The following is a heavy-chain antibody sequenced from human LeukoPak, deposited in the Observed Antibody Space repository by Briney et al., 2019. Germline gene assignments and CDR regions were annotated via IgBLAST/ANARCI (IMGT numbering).Heavy chain of an antibody. CDR1: EFTFSSYW. CDR3: AKQGYTYAIDY. V-gene: IGHV3-74*01. D-gene: IGHD5-18*01. J-gene: IGHJ4*02. CDR2: INTDGSST. Sequence: GGSLRLSCAASEFTFSSYWMHWVRQAPGKGLVWVSRINTDGSSTNYADSVKGRFTISRDNAKNTLYLQMNSLRAEDTAVYYCAKQGYTYAIDYWGQGTLVTVSS.